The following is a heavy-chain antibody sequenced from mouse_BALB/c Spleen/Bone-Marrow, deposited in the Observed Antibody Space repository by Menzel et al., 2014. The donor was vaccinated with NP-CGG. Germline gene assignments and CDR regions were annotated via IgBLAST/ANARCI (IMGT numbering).Heavy chain of an antibody. CDR3: ARGIYYYGSSCAY. CDR1: GFTFSSYT. D-gene: IGHD1-1*01. J-gene: IGHJ3*01. CDR2: ISNGGGST. Sequence: EVQLVESGGGLVQPGGSLKLSCAASGFTFSSYTMSWVRQTPEKRLEWVAYISNGGGSTYYPDTVEGRFTISRGNAKNTLYLQMSSLKSEDTAMYYCARGIYYYGSSCAYWGQGTLVTVSA. V-gene: IGHV5-12-2*01.